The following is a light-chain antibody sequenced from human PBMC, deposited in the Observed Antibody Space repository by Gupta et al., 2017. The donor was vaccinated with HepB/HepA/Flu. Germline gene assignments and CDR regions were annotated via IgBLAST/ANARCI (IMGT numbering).Light chain of an antibody. J-gene: IGKJ3*01. CDR3: QQYNSYPFT. CDR2: RVS. Sequence: DIQMTQTPSTLSASIGDRVTLTCRASQSISSWLAWYQHKPGQGPKLLIHRVSRLQNGVPSRFSGSGSGTEFTLTISDLQSDDFAMYYCQQYNSYPFTFGLGTRVDIK. CDR1: QSISSW. V-gene: IGKV1-5*03.